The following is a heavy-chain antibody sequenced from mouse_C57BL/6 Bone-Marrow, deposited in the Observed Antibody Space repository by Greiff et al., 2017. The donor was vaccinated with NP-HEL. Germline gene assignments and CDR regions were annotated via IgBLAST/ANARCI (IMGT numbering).Heavy chain of an antibody. Sequence: VQLQQSGAELARPGASVKLSCKASGYTFTSYGISWVKQRTGQGLEWIGEIYPRSGNTYYNEKFKGKATLTADKSSSTAYMELRSLTSEDSAVYFCARSLYYYGSRYFDYWGQGTTLTVSS. J-gene: IGHJ2*01. CDR1: GYTFTSYG. CDR2: IYPRSGNT. V-gene: IGHV1-81*01. D-gene: IGHD1-1*01. CDR3: ARSLYYYGSRYFDY.